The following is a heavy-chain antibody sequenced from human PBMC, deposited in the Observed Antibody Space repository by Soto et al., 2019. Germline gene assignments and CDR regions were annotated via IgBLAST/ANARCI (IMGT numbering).Heavy chain of an antibody. D-gene: IGHD3-10*01. CDR2: IYYSGST. CDR1: GGSISSYY. V-gene: IGHV4-59*01. J-gene: IGHJ5*02. Sequence: SETLSLTCTVSGGSISSYYWSWIRQPPGKGLEWIGYIYYSGSTNYNPSLKSRVTISVDTSKNQFPLKLSSVTAADTAVYYCARADFAWFGELLVNWFDPWGQGTLVTVSS. CDR3: ARADFAWFGELLVNWFDP.